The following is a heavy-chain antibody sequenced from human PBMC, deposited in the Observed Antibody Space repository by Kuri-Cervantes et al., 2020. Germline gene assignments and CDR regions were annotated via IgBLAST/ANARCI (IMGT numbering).Heavy chain of an antibody. CDR3: ARVRQPDNWFDP. CDR2: IVVGSGNT. J-gene: IGHJ5*02. D-gene: IGHD3-10*01. CDR1: GFTFTSSA. Sequence: SVKVSCKASGFTFTSSAVRWVRQARGQRLEWIGWIVVGSGNTNYAQKFQERVNITRDTSASTVYMELNSLTSEDTAVYYCARVRQPDNWFDPWGQGTLVTVSS. V-gene: IGHV1-58*01.